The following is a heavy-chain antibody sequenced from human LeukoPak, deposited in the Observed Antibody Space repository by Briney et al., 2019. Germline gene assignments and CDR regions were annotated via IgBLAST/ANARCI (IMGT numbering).Heavy chain of an antibody. CDR3: ARTRVAGYYYYYMDV. Sequence: PSETLSLTCTVSGGSISSSSYYWGWIRQPPGKGLEWIGSMYYSGNTYYNPSLKRRVNISVDTSKNQFSLKLSSVTAADTAVYYCARTRVAGYYYYYMDVWGKGTTVTISS. CDR2: MYYSGNT. D-gene: IGHD6-19*01. J-gene: IGHJ6*03. V-gene: IGHV4-39*07. CDR1: GGSISSSSYY.